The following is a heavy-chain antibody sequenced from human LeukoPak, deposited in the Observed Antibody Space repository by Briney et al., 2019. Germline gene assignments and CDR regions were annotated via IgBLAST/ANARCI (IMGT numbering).Heavy chain of an antibody. V-gene: IGHV1-18*04. J-gene: IGHJ6*02. CDR1: GYTFTSYY. CDR3: ARDSNHRDYYYYGMDV. CDR2: ISAYNGNT. D-gene: IGHD1-14*01. Sequence: AASVKVSCKASGYTFTSYYMHWVRQAPGQGLEWMGWISAYNGNTNYAQKLQGRVTMTTDTSTSTAYMELRSLRSDDTAVYYCARDSNHRDYYYYGMDVWGQGTTVTVSS.